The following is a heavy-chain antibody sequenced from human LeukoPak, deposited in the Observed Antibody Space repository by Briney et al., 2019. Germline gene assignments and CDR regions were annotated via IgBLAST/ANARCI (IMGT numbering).Heavy chain of an antibody. CDR1: GYTFTSYG. V-gene: IGHV1-18*01. CDR3: ARLVREFYYYYYMDV. Sequence: WASVKVSCKASGYTFTSYGISWVRQAPGQGLEWMGWISAYNGNTNYAQKLQGRVTMTTDTSTSTAYMELRSLRSDDTAVYYCARLVREFYYYYYMDVWGKGTTVTVSS. J-gene: IGHJ6*03. D-gene: IGHD3-9*01. CDR2: ISAYNGNT.